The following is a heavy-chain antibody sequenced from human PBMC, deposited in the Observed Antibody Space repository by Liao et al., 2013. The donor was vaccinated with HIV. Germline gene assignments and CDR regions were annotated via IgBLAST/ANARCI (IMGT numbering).Heavy chain of an antibody. D-gene: IGHD3-16*01. J-gene: IGHJ4*02. V-gene: IGHV4-34*01. CDR1: GASLRGYY. CDR2: INHSGST. CDR3: ARGHRLRLGLVDY. Sequence: QVQLQQWGAGLLKPTETLSLTCAVYGASLRGYYWSWIRQPPGKGLEWIGEINHSGSTNYNPSLKSRVTISIDTSKNQFSLKLSSVTAADTAVYYCARGHRLRLGLVDYWGQGTLVTVSS.